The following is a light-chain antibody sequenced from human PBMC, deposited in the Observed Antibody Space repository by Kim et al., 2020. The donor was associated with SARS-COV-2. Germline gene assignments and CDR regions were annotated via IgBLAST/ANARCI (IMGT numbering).Light chain of an antibody. CDR2: NDN. Sequence: APGRPARITCGGNNIGDKNVHWYQQRTGQAPVLVMYNDNDRPSGIPERFSGSNSGNTATLTISRVEAGDEADYYCQVWESSSDHLVFGGGTQLTVL. J-gene: IGLJ2*01. V-gene: IGLV3-21*01. CDR1: NIGDKN. CDR3: QVWESSSDHLV.